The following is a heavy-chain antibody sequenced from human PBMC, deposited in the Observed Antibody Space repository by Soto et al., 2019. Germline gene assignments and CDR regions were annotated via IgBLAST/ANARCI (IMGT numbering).Heavy chain of an antibody. CDR3: ERGEGGDFWSSGSDY. D-gene: IGHD3-3*01. J-gene: IGHJ4*02. CDR2: ISSSGSTI. V-gene: IGHV3-11*01. Sequence: LIISCSTSGFPFIDYYFSWIRQATGKGLEWVSYISSSGSTIYYADSVKGRFTISRDNAKNSLYLQMNSLRAEDTAVYYCERGEGGDFWSSGSDYWGQGTLVTVSS. CDR1: GFPFIDYY.